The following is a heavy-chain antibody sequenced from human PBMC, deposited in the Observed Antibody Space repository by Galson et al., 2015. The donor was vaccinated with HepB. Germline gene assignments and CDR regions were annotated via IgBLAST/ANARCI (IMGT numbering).Heavy chain of an antibody. CDR3: ARPLWFGELYAFDI. CDR2: INPNSGGT. Sequence: SVKVSXXXSGYTXXXYYMHXXRQAPGQGLXWMGWINPNSGGTNYAQKFQGRVTMTRDTSISTAYXELSRLRSDDTAVFYCARPLWFGELYAFDIWGQGTKVXVSS. D-gene: IGHD3-10*01. V-gene: IGHV1-2*02. CDR1: GYTXXXYY. J-gene: IGHJ3*02.